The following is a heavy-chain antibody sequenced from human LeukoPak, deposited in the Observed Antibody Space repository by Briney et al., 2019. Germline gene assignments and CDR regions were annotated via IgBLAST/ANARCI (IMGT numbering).Heavy chain of an antibody. D-gene: IGHD3-9*01. Sequence: PGGSLRLSCAASGFTVSSNYMSWVRQAPGKGLEWVSVIYSGGSTYYADSVKGRFTISRDNSKNTLYLQMNSLRAEDTAVYYCAREDKRFLDWSSPYYFDYWGQGTLVTVSS. CDR1: GFTVSSNY. CDR2: IYSGGST. J-gene: IGHJ4*02. V-gene: IGHV3-53*01. CDR3: AREDKRFLDWSSPYYFDY.